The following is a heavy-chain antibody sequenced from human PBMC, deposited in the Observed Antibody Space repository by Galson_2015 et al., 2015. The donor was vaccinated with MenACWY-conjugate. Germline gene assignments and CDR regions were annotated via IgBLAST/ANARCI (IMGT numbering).Heavy chain of an antibody. CDR3: ARGHLKLEP. CDR2: INWNGDRT. CDR1: GFTFDDHG. V-gene: IGHV3-20*01. Sequence: SLRLSCAGSGFTFDDHGMYWVRQAPGKGLEWVSSINWNGDRTGYADSVKGRFTISRDNAKNSLYLQMNNLRAEDTAFYHCARGHLKLEPWGQGTLVTVSS. J-gene: IGHJ5*02.